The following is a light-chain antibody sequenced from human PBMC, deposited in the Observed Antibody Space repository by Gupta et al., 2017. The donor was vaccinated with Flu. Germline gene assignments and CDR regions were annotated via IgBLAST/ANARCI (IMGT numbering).Light chain of an antibody. CDR3: AALDYSRNAVV. J-gene: IGLJ2*01. CDR1: SSNIGSND. Sequence: QSVRTQPPSVSEATRQRVTITCSGGSSNIGSNDVHWYQQLPGKPPKLLISYDDLLPSGVSARFSGSKSGTSASLTISGLQAEAEADYYCAALDYSRNAVVFGGGTKLTVL. V-gene: IGLV1-36*01. CDR2: YDD.